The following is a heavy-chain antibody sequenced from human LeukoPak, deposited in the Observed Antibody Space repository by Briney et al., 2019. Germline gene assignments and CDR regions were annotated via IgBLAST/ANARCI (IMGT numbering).Heavy chain of an antibody. CDR1: GFTVSSNY. Sequence: PGGSLRLSCAASGFTVSSNYMSWVRQAPGKGLEWVSVIYSGGSTYYADSVKGRFTISRDNSKNTLYLQMTSLRAEDTAVYYCARDRYDFWSGTFDYWGQGTLVTVSS. CDR2: IYSGGST. V-gene: IGHV3-66*01. D-gene: IGHD3-3*01. CDR3: ARDRYDFWSGTFDY. J-gene: IGHJ4*02.